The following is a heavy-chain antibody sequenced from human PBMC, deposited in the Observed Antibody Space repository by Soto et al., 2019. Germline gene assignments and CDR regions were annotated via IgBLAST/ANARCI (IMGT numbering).Heavy chain of an antibody. D-gene: IGHD3-9*01. V-gene: IGHV4-59*01. Sequence: SETLSLTCTVSGGSISSYYWSWIRQPPGKGLEWIGYIYYSGSTNYNPSLKSRVTISVDTSKNQFSLKLSSVTAADTAVYYCARAGGYDILTGYYNYYYYMDVWGKGTTVTVSS. CDR3: ARAGGYDILTGYYNYYYYMDV. CDR1: GGSISSYY. CDR2: IYYSGST. J-gene: IGHJ6*03.